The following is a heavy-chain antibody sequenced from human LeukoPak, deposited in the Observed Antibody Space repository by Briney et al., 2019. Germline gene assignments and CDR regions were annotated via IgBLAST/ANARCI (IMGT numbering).Heavy chain of an antibody. CDR3: ARGGSTSYYLDY. CDR1: GFSFSNYS. J-gene: IGHJ4*02. V-gene: IGHV3-30*02. Sequence: GGSLRLSCAASGFSFSNYSMHWVRLAPGKGLEWVAYIHYDESQKYYADSVKGRFTGSRDNSKNTLYLQMNSLRAEDMVVYYCARGGSTSYYLDYWGQGTLVTVSS. CDR2: IHYDESQK. D-gene: IGHD3-10*01.